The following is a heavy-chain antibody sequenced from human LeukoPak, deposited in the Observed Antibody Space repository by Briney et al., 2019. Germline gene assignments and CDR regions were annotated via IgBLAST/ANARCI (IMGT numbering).Heavy chain of an antibody. D-gene: IGHD1-7*01. CDR3: ARFGYNWNYGWHYYMDV. J-gene: IGHJ6*03. V-gene: IGHV1-8*03. CDR1: GYTFTSYD. Sequence: ASVKVSCKASGYTFTSYDINWVRQATGQGLEWMGWMNPNSGNTGYAQKFQGRVTITRNTSISTAYMELSSLRSEDTAVYYCARFGYNWNYGWHYYMDVWGKGTTVTVSS. CDR2: MNPNSGNT.